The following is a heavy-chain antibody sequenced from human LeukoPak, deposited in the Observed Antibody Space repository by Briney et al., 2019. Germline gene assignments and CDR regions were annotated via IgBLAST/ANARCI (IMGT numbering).Heavy chain of an antibody. J-gene: IGHJ4*02. V-gene: IGHV3-30-3*01. CDR2: ISYDGSNK. CDR1: GFTFSSYA. D-gene: IGHD6-19*01. CDR3: AVDSSGWYFHDY. Sequence: GGSLRLSCAASGFTFSSYAVHWVRQAPGKGLEWVAVISYDGSNKYYADSVKGRFTISRDNSKNTLYLQMNSLRAEDTAVYYCAVDSSGWYFHDYWGQGTLVTVSS.